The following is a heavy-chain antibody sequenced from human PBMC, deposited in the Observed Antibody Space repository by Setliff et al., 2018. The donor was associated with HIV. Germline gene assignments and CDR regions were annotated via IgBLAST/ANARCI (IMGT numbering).Heavy chain of an antibody. CDR1: GYSFTNHY. J-gene: IGHJ3*02. CDR2: INPTGGST. D-gene: IGHD5-12*01. V-gene: IGHV1-46*01. CDR3: ASAGAWQRNALDI. Sequence: GASVKVSCKASGYSFTNHYMHWVRQAPGQGLEWMGVINPTGGSTRNTQKFQGRVAMTRDTSTSTVYMELSSLRSEDTAVYYCASAGAWQRNALDIWGQGTMVTVS.